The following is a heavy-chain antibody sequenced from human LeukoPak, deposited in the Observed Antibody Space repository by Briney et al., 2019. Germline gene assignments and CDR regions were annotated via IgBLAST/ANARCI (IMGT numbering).Heavy chain of an antibody. J-gene: IGHJ4*02. CDR2: ISGSDGTT. V-gene: IGHV3-23*01. Sequence: GGSLRLSCSASGFTFSDYAMSWVRQAPGKGPEWVSAISGSDGTTLYADSVKGRFSISRDNSKNTLYLQMNSLRGDDTALYYCVRMRGTYRSVLRSFDCWGQGTLVTVSS. CDR3: VRMRGTYRSVLRSFDC. CDR1: GFTFSDYA. D-gene: IGHD4-11*01.